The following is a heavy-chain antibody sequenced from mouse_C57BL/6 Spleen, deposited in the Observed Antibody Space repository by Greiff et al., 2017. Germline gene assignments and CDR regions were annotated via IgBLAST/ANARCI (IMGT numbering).Heavy chain of an antibody. J-gene: IGHJ3*01. Sequence: VQLQQSGAELVRPGASVTLSCKASGYTFTDYEMHWVKQTPVHGLEWIGALDPETGGTAYNQKFKGKAILTADNSSSTAYMELRSLTSEDSAVYYCTREGAGGAYWGQGTLVTVSA. V-gene: IGHV1-15*01. CDR1: GYTFTDYE. CDR2: LDPETGGT. CDR3: TREGAGGAY.